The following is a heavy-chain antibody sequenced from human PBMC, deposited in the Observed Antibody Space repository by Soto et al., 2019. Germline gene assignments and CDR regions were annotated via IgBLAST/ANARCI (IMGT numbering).Heavy chain of an antibody. Sequence: SETLSLTCAVYGGSFSGYYWSWIRQPPGKGLEWIGEINHSGSTNYNPSLKSRVTISVDTSKNQFSLKLSSVTAADTAVYYCARGLKDIVVVVAATHTFDYWGQGTLVTVSS. CDR1: GGSFSGYY. V-gene: IGHV4-34*01. D-gene: IGHD2-15*01. CDR2: INHSGST. CDR3: ARGLKDIVVVVAATHTFDY. J-gene: IGHJ4*02.